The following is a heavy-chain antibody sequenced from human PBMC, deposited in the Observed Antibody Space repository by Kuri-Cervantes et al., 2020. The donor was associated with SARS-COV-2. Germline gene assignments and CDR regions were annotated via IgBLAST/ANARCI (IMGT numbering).Heavy chain of an antibody. V-gene: IGHV4-4*02. CDR1: GGSISSSNW. CDR3: ATGSYYVAYDY. Sequence: SETLSLTCAVSGGSISSSNWWSWVRQPPGKGLEWIGEIYHSGSTNYNPSLKSRVTISLDTSKNQFSLKLSSVTAADTAVYYCATGSYYVAYDYWGQGTLVTVSS. D-gene: IGHD1-26*01. J-gene: IGHJ4*02. CDR2: IYHSGST.